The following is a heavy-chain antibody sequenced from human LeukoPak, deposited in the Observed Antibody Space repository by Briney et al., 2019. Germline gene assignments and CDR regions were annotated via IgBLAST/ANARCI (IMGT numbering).Heavy chain of an antibody. CDR1: GYTFNTYG. D-gene: IGHD2-2*01. J-gene: IGHJ4*02. V-gene: IGHV1-18*01. Sequence: ASVKVSCMASGYTFNTYGISWVRQAPGQGLEWMGWISAYNGNTNYAQRLQGRVTMTKDTSTSTGYMELRSLTSDDTAVYYCARAWDCSSTSCYAYFDYWGQGTPVTVSS. CDR3: ARAWDCSSTSCYAYFDY. CDR2: ISAYNGNT.